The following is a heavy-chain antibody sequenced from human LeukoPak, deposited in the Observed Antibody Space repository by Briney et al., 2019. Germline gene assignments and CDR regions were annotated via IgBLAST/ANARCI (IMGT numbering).Heavy chain of an antibody. J-gene: IGHJ4*02. D-gene: IGHD5-12*01. CDR2: ISYDGSNK. V-gene: IGHV3-30*04. CDR1: GFAFRSYD. Sequence: PGGSLRLSCAVSGFAFRSYDMHWVRQAPGKGLEWVAVISYDGSNKYYTDSVKGRFTISRDNSKNTLYLQMNSLRAEDTAVYYCARGPSGYHNTGGQGTLVTVSS. CDR3: ARGPSGYHNT.